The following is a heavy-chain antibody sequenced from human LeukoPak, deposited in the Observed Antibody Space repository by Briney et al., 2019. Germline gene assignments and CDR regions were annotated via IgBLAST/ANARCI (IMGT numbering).Heavy chain of an antibody. J-gene: IGHJ6*03. CDR3: ARCVDYYYYYYMDV. CDR2: ISSSSSYI. CDR1: GFTFSSYS. V-gene: IGHV3-21*01. Sequence: PGGSLRLSCAASGFTFSSYSMNWVRQAPGKGLEWVSSISSSSSYIYYADSVKGRFTISRDNAKNSLYLQMNSLRAEDTAVYYCARCVDYYYYYYMDVWGKGTTVTVSS.